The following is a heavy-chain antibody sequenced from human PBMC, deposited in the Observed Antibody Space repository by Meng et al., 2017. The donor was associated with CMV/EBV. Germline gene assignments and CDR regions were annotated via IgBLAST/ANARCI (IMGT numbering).Heavy chain of an antibody. J-gene: IGHJ4*02. D-gene: IGHD3-3*01. V-gene: IGHV4-39*01. CDR2: IYYSGST. Sequence: GSLRLSCTVSGGSISSSSYYWGWIRQPPGKGLEWIGSIYYSGSTYYNPSLKSRVTISVDTSKNQSSLKLSSVTAADTAVYYCARVSIFGVVTGRTFGFDYWGQGTLVTVSS. CDR3: ARVSIFGVVTGRTFGFDY. CDR1: GGSISSSSYY.